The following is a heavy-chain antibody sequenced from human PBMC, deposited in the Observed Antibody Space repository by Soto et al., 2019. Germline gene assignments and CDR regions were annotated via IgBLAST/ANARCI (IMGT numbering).Heavy chain of an antibody. J-gene: IGHJ6*02. CDR3: ARARSRIGFKHHYGMNV. D-gene: IGHD6-13*01. CDR1: GFTFSYSA. V-gene: IGHV3-30*14. CDR2: ISSEGDKK. Sequence: QAQLVESGGGEVQPGRSLRLSCAASGFTFSYSAMAWVRQAPGKGLVWVAGISSEGDKKDYADSVQGRFTISRDNSKNPRYLQMSIRTTQDTALYYCARARSRIGFKHHYGMNVLGQGPTFTVSS.